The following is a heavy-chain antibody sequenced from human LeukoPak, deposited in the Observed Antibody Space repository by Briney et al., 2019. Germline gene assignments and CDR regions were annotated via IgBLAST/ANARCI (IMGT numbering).Heavy chain of an antibody. CDR1: RYTFTSYD. CDR2: MNPNTGRT. CDR3: ARLSQTPDYYSNGGYYYLGY. J-gene: IGHJ4*02. Sequence: ASVKVSCKASRYTFTSYDINWVREAAGQRLEWMGWMNPNTGRTGFAQKFQGRLTMTRDASISTAYMGLSSLRYEDTAVYYCARLSQTPDYYSNGGYYYLGYWGQGTPVTVSS. V-gene: IGHV1-8*01. D-gene: IGHD3-22*01.